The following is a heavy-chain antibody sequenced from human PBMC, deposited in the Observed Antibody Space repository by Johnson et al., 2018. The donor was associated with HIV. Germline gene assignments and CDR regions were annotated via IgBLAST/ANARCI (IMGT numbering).Heavy chain of an antibody. D-gene: IGHD2-21*01. CDR2: ISSNGDST. J-gene: IGHJ3*01. CDR1: GFTVSSYA. CDR3: ARGQSVSIPHDALAL. V-gene: IGHV3-64*01. Sequence: VQLVETGGGLIQPGGSLRLSCAASGFTVSSYAMHWVRQAPGKGLEYVSAISSNGDSTYYANSVTGRFTISRDNAKNTLYLKMGSMRAEDMAVYNCARGQSVSIPHDALALCGQETMVTVSS.